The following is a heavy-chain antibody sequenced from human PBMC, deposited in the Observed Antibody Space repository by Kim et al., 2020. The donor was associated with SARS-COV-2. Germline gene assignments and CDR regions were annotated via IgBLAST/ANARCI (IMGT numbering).Heavy chain of an antibody. J-gene: IGHJ4*02. CDR3: ARAHSSGWYVRYFDY. Sequence: SETLSLTCTVSGGSISSSSYYWGWIRQPPGKGLEWIGSIYYSGSTYYNPSLKSRVTISVDTSKNQFSLKLSSVTAADTAVYYCARAHSSGWYVRYFDYWGPGSLVTLSS. CDR2: IYYSGST. V-gene: IGHV4-39*01. CDR1: GGSISSSSYY. D-gene: IGHD6-19*01.